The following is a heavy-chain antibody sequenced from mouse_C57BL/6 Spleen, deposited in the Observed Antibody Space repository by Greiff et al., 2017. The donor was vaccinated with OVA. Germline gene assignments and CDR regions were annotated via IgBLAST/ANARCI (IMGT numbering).Heavy chain of an antibody. CDR3: AREGTTVVEYFDY. Sequence: QVQLKQPGAELVKPGASVKLSCKASGYTFTSYWMHWVKQRPGQGLEWIGMIHPNSGSTNYNEKFKSKATLTVDKSSSTAYMQLSSLTSEDSAVYYCAREGTTVVEYFDYWGQGTTLTVSS. CDR1: GYTFTSYW. J-gene: IGHJ2*01. D-gene: IGHD1-1*01. V-gene: IGHV1-64*01. CDR2: IHPNSGST.